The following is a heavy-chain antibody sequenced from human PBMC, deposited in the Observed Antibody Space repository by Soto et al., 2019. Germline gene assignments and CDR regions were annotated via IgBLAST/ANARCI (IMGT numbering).Heavy chain of an antibody. J-gene: IGHJ6*02. V-gene: IGHV3-13*01. CDR1: GFTFSSYD. CDR2: IGTAGDT. CDR3: ARGGSGSYWYYYGMDV. Sequence: GGLRLSCAASGFTFSSYDMHWVRQATGKGLEWVSAIGTAGDTYYPGSVKGRFTISRENAKNSLYLQMNSLRAGDTAVYYCARGGSGSYWYYYGMDVWGQGTTVTVSS. D-gene: IGHD1-26*01.